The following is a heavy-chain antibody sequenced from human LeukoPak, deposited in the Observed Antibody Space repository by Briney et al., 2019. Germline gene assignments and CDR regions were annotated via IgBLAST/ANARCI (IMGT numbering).Heavy chain of an antibody. CDR2: ISSSSSYI. J-gene: IGHJ6*02. Sequence: GGSLRLSCAASGFTFSSYSMNWVRQAPGKGLEWVSSISSSSSYIYYADSVKGRFTISRDNAKNSLYLQMNSLRAEDTAVYYCASWAHSSSWYGGGYYYYYGMDVWGQGTTVTVSS. V-gene: IGHV3-21*01. CDR1: GFTFSSYS. D-gene: IGHD6-13*01. CDR3: ASWAHSSSWYGGGYYYYYGMDV.